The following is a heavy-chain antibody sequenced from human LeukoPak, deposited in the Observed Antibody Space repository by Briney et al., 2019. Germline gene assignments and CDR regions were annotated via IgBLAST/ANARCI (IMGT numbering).Heavy chain of an antibody. CDR2: IYYSGST. J-gene: IGHJ4*02. Sequence: PSETLSLTCTVSGGSISSYYWSWIRQPPGKGLEWIGYIYYSGSTNYNPSLKSRVTISVDTSKNQFSLKLSSVTAADTAVYYCAASYYDSSGYYPRPSFYFDYWGQGTLVTVSS. CDR3: AASYYDSSGYYPRPSFYFDY. CDR1: GGSISSYY. D-gene: IGHD3-22*01. V-gene: IGHV4-59*01.